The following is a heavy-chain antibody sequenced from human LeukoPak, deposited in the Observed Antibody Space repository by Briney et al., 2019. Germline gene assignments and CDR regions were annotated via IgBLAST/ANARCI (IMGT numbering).Heavy chain of an antibody. Sequence: TGGTLRLSCAASGFTFSDYWMYWVRQAPGKRLVWVSRINRGGSSTTYAASMKGRFTISSDNARKTLYLQMIGMTIEAAAVYSCAKEYDSGYHSEGPKYWGLGPLVTVSS. V-gene: IGHV3-74*01. J-gene: IGHJ4*02. CDR3: AKEYDSGYHSEGPKY. D-gene: IGHD5-12*01. CDR2: INRGGSST. CDR1: GFTFSDYW.